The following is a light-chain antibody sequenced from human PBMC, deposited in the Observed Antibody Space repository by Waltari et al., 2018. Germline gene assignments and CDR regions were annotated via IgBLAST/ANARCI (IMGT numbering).Light chain of an antibody. Sequence: QSVLTQPPSVSGAPGQRVTISCSGSSSNIGAGHDVHWYQVFPRAATKLLIYGNSNRPSGVPDRFSGSKSGTSASLAITGLQAEDEADYYCQSYDSSLTSGVVFGGGTKVTVL. V-gene: IGLV1-40*01. CDR2: GNS. J-gene: IGLJ3*02. CDR1: SSNIGAGHD. CDR3: QSYDSSLTSGVV.